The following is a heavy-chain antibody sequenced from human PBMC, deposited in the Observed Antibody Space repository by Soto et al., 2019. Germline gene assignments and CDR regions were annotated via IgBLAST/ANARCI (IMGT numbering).Heavy chain of an antibody. CDR1: GYSFPTYW. Sequence: PGEAVKISCKGSGYSFPTYWFGWVRQMPGKGLEWMGIIYPGASDTRYSPSFQGQATISPDKPISTAYLKWSSLKASDTDMYYCAIARDGYKPSSGAFDIWPPGTAVTVS. CDR2: IYPGASDT. V-gene: IGHV5-51*01. D-gene: IGHD2-21*01. CDR3: AIARDGYKPSSGAFDI. J-gene: IGHJ3*02.